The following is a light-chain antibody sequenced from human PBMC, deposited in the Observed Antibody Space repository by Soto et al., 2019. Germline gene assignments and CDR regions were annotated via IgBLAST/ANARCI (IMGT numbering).Light chain of an antibody. CDR3: QQRSNRPPWT. CDR1: QSVSSY. CDR2: DAS. J-gene: IGKJ1*01. Sequence: EIVMTQSPATLSLSPGERATLSCRASQSVSSYLAWYQQEPGQAPRLLIYDASNRATGIPARFSGSGSGTDFTLTISSLEPEDFAVYYCQQRSNRPPWTFGQGTKVDI. V-gene: IGKV3-11*01.